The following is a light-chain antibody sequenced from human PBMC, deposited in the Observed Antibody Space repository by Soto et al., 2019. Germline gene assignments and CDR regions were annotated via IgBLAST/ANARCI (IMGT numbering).Light chain of an antibody. J-gene: IGLJ3*02. CDR3: SAYTARSTLV. CDR1: SGDVGGFDY. V-gene: IGLV2-14*01. CDR2: EVS. Sequence: QSALTQPASVSGSPGQSITISCTGTSGDVGGFDYISWYQHRPGKAPKLLIYEVSNRPSGVSNRFSGSKSGNTASLTISGLQAEDEADYYCSAYTARSTLVFGGGTKVTVL.